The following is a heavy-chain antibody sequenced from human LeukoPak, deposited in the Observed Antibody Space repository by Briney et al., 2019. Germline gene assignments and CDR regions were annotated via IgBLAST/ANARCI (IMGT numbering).Heavy chain of an antibody. CDR1: GGSVIGVNW. J-gene: IGHJ4*02. Sequence: SETLSLACAVSGGSVIGVNWWSWVRQPPGKGLEWIGEVHHGGTINYTPSLKGRADISLDTSKNQISLKLSFVTAADTAVYYCAYWDKGYGGTNFDYWGRGTLVTVSS. CDR2: VHHGGTI. D-gene: IGHD4-23*01. V-gene: IGHV4-4*02. CDR3: AYWDKGYGGTNFDY.